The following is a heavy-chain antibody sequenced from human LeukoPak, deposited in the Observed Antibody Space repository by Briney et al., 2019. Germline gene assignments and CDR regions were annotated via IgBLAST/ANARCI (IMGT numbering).Heavy chain of an antibody. V-gene: IGHV1-18*01. CDR2: ISAYNGNT. D-gene: IGHD3-22*01. CDR1: GYTFTSYG. J-gene: IGHJ4*02. CDR3: ARRGSGYYYRRYFDY. Sequence: GASVKVSCKASGYTFTSYGISWVRQAPGQGLEWMGWISAYNGNTNYAQKLQGRVTMTTDTSTSTAYMELRSLRSDDTAVYYCARRGSGYYYRRYFDYWGQGTLVTVSS.